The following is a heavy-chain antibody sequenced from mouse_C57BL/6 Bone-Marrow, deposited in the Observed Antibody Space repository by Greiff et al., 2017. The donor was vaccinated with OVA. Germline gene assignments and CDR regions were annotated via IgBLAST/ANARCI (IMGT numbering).Heavy chain of an antibody. V-gene: IGHV14-4*01. CDR1: GFNIKDDY. CDR2: IDPENGDT. CDR3: TTPAYSYFDY. J-gene: IGHJ2*01. D-gene: IGHD2-10*01. Sequence: EVQLVESGAELVRPGASVKLSCTASGFNIKDDYMHWVKQRPEQGLEWIGWIDPENGDTEYASKFQGKATITADTSSNTAYLPLSSLTSEDTAVYDCTTPAYSYFDYWGQGTTLTVSS.